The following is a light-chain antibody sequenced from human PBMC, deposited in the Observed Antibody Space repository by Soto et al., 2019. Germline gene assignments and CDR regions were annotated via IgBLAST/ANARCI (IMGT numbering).Light chain of an antibody. CDR2: GAS. CDR1: QSVSSNY. J-gene: IGKJ1*01. V-gene: IGKV3-20*01. Sequence: EIVLTQSPGTLSSSPGERATLSCRASQSVSSNYLAWYQQKPGQAPRLLIYGASSRATGIPDRFTGSGSGTDFLLTISRLEPEDFAVYYCQQYGSSPSGTFGQGTKVDIK. CDR3: QQYGSSPSGT.